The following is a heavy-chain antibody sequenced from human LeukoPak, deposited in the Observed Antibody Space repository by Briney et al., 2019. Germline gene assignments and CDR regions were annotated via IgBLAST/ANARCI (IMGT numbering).Heavy chain of an antibody. CDR1: GXSISSSYYH. CDR3: ARTQRRPGIAAAGTDGKKSKKYYYYYGMDV. V-gene: IGHV4-39*01. CDR2: IYYSGST. Sequence: SETLSLTCTVSGXSISSSYYHWGWIRQPPGKGLERIGSIYYSGSTYYNPSLKSRVTISVDTSKNQFSLKLSSVTAADTAVYYCARTQRRPGIAAAGTDGKKSKKYYYYYGMDVWGQGTTVTVSS. D-gene: IGHD6-13*01. J-gene: IGHJ6*02.